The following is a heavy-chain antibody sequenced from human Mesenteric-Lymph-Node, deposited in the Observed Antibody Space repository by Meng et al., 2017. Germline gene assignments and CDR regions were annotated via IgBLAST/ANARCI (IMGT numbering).Heavy chain of an antibody. CDR3: AREMVRGIDAFDV. Sequence: GESLKISCAASGFSFSDYYTSWIRQAPGKGLEWVSYVSSSGTTIYYADSAKGRFTISRDTAKNSLYLQMNSLRVDDTAVYYCAREMVRGIDAFDVWGQGTMVTVSS. D-gene: IGHD3-10*01. CDR1: GFSFSDYY. J-gene: IGHJ3*01. CDR2: VSSSGTTI. V-gene: IGHV3-11*04.